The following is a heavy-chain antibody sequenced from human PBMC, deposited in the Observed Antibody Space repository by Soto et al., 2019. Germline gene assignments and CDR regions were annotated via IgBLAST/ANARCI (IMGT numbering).Heavy chain of an antibody. CDR2: IDPSDSYT. CDR1: VYSFTSYW. V-gene: IGHV5-10-1*01. Sequence: EVQLVQSGAEVKKPGESLRISCKGSVYSFTSYWISWGRQKPGKGLEWMGRIDPSDSYTNYSPSFQGHVTISADKSISTAYLQWSSLKASDTAMYYCARLPDGRAWQFIWGQGTMVTVSS. CDR3: ARLPDGRAWQFI. J-gene: IGHJ3*02.